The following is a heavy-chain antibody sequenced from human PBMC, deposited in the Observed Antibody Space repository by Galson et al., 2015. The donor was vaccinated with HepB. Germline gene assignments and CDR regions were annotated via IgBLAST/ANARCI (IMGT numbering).Heavy chain of an antibody. D-gene: IGHD5-12*01. Sequence: ISGDSVETKRGAWNWIRQSPSRGLEWLGRTYDRSKWYNDYAVSVQSRITINPDASRNQFSLQLNSVTPEDTGVYYCTRVRHLARGMDVWGQGTAVTVSS. J-gene: IGHJ6*02. CDR2: TYDRSKWYN. CDR1: GDSVETKRGA. CDR3: TRVRHLARGMDV. V-gene: IGHV6-1*01.